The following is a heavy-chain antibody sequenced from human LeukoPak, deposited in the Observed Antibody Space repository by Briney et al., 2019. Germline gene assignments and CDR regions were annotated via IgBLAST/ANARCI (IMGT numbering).Heavy chain of an antibody. D-gene: IGHD3-16*01. CDR2: IQRDGTEK. J-gene: IGHJ4*02. CDR3: ARDGGPDYFFDS. CDR1: GFTFSSYR. Sequence: GGSLRLSCAASGFTFSSYRMSWVRQAPGKGLEWVANIQRDGTEKHYVDSVKGRFTISRDNARNSLYLQMNSLRVEDTAVYYCARDGGPDYFFDSWGQGTLVTVSS. V-gene: IGHV3-7*01.